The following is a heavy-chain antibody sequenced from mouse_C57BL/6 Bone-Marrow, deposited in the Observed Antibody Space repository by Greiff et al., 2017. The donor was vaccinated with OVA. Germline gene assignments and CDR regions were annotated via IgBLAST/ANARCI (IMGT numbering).Heavy chain of an antibody. D-gene: IGHD3-1*01. CDR1: GFTFSRYA. V-gene: IGHV5-9-1*02. CDR3: TRDRGLRFAY. Sequence: EVQGVESGEGLVKPGGSLKLSCAASGFTFSRYAMSWVSQTPEKSLEWVAYISSGGDYIYYADTVKGRFTISRDNARHTLYLQMSSLKSEDTAMYYCTRDRGLRFAYWGQGTLVTVSA. CDR2: ISSGGDYI. J-gene: IGHJ3*01.